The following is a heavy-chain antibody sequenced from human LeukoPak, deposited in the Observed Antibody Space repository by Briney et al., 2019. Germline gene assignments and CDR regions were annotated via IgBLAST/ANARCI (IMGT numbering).Heavy chain of an antibody. V-gene: IGHV4-34*01. CDR3: ATSTVTTGRIGNWYFDL. CDR2: INHSGST. CDR1: GGSFSGYY. J-gene: IGHJ2*01. Sequence: PSETLSLTCAVYGGSFSGYYWSWIRQPPGKGLEWIGEINHSGSTNYNPSLKSRVTISVDTSKNQFSLKLSSVTAADTAVYYCATSTVTTGRIGNWYFDLWGRGTLVTVSS. D-gene: IGHD4-17*01.